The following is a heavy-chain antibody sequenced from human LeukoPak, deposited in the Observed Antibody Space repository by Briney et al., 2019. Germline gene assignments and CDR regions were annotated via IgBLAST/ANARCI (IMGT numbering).Heavy chain of an antibody. Sequence: ASVKVSCKASGYTFTSYGISWVRQAPGQGLEWMGWLSAYNGNTNYAQKLQGRVTMTTDTSTSTAYMELRSLRSDDTAVYYCARKLEYCSGGSCYLCDYWGQGTLVTVSS. CDR2: LSAYNGNT. CDR1: GYTFTSYG. V-gene: IGHV1-18*01. J-gene: IGHJ4*02. D-gene: IGHD2-15*01. CDR3: ARKLEYCSGGSCYLCDY.